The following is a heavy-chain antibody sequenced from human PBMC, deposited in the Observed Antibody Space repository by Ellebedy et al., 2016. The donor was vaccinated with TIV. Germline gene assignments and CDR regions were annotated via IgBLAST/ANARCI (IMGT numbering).Heavy chain of an antibody. CDR2: ISAYNGNT. CDR3: ARDVPADAAALLDY. Sequence: AASVKVSCKASGYPFPNYGVSWVRQAPGQGLEWVGWISAYNGNTKSGQKFQGRIRLTTDTSMGTAYMELRSLRSDETGVYFCARDVPADAAALLDYWGQGTRVTVSS. J-gene: IGHJ4*02. D-gene: IGHD2-2*01. CDR1: GYPFPNYG. V-gene: IGHV1-18*04.